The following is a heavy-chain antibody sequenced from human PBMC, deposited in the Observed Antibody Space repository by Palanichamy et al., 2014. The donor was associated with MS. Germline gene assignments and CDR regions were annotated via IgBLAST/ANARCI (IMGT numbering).Heavy chain of an antibody. CDR2: ISSSGGST. J-gene: IGHJ4*02. V-gene: IGHV3-23*01. Sequence: VQLLESGGDLVQPGGSLRLSCAASGFSFSNYAMNWVRQAPGKGLEWVSAISSSGGSTYYADSVKGRFTISRDNSKNTLFLQMNSLRAEDTAVYYCAKVVPYDFWSGFYMGNWGQGTLVTVSS. CDR3: AKVVPYDFWSGFYMGN. D-gene: IGHD3-3*01. CDR1: GFSFSNYA.